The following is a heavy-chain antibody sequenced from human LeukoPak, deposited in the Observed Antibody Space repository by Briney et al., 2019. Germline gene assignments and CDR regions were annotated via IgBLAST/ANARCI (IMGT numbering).Heavy chain of an antibody. D-gene: IGHD2-15*01. J-gene: IGHJ3*02. CDR2: INPNSGGT. CDR1: GYTFTGYY. CDR3: AREGVIVVVVAATPAFDI. Sequence: ASVKLSCKASGYTFTGYYMHWVRQAPGQGLEWMGWINPNSGGTNYAQKFQGRVTMTRDTSISTAYMELSRLRSDDTAVYYCAREGVIVVVVAATPAFDIWGQEAMVTASS. V-gene: IGHV1-2*02.